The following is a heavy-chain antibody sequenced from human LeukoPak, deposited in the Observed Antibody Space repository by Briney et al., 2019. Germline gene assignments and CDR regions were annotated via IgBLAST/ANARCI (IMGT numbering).Heavy chain of an antibody. CDR1: GFTFSSYW. CDR2: INSDGSST. J-gene: IGHJ4*02. CDR3: ARPSDTAMASSPFDY. V-gene: IGHV3-74*01. Sequence: PGGSLRLSCAASGFTFSSYWMHWVRQAPGKGLVWVSRINSDGSSTSYADSVKGRFTISRDNAKNTLYLQMNSLRAEDTAVYYCARPSDTAMASSPFDYWGQGTLVTVSS. D-gene: IGHD5-18*01.